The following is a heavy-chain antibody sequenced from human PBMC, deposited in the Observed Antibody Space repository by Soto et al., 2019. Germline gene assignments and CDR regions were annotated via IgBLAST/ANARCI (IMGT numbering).Heavy chain of an antibody. D-gene: IGHD3-3*02. CDR2: ISYDGSNK. J-gene: IGHJ4*02. CDR1: GFTFSSYG. V-gene: IGHV3-30*18. CDR3: AKDRNPFLEWSRSYYFDY. Sequence: QVQLVESGGGVVQPGRSLRLSCAASGFTFSSYGMHWVRQAPGKGLEWVAVISYDGSNKYYADSVKGRFTISRDNSKNTLYLQMNSLRAEDTAVYYCAKDRNPFLEWSRSYYFDYWGQGTLVTVSS.